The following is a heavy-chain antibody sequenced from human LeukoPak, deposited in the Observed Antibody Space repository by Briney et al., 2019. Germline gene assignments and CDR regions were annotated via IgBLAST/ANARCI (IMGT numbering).Heavy chain of an antibody. Sequence: PSETPSLTCAVYGGSFSGYYCSWIRQPPGKGLEWIGEINHSGSTNYNPSLKSRVTISVDTSKNQFSLKLSSVTAADTAVYYCARAYYDYVWGSYRPLDYWGQGTLVTVSS. V-gene: IGHV4-34*01. CDR3: ARAYYDYVWGSYRPLDY. CDR2: INHSGST. D-gene: IGHD3-16*02. J-gene: IGHJ4*02. CDR1: GGSFSGYY.